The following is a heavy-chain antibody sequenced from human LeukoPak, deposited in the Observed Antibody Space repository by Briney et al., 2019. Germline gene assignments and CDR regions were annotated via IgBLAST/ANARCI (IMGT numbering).Heavy chain of an antibody. Sequence: SETLSLTCTVYGGSFSGYYWTWIRQSPGKGLEWIGEINHSGSTNYNPSLKSRVTISVDTSKNQFSLKLSSVTAADTAVYYCRGVRSGSYYQLYYYYYMDVWGKGTTVTVSS. CDR2: INHSGST. V-gene: IGHV4-34*01. CDR1: GGSFSGYY. D-gene: IGHD1-26*01. CDR3: RGVRSGSYYQLYYYYYMDV. J-gene: IGHJ6*03.